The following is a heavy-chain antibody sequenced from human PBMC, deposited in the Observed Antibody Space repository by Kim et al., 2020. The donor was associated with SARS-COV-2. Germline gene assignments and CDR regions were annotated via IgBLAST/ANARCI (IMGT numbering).Heavy chain of an antibody. Sequence: GSLRLSCAASGFTFSDYYMSWIRQAPGKGLEWVSYISSSGSTIYYADSVKGRFTISRDNAKNSLYLQMNSLRAEDTAVYYCARDGAIAVAGHIAFDIWGQGTMVTVSS. CDR3: ARDGAIAVAGHIAFDI. CDR1: GFTFSDYY. J-gene: IGHJ3*02. CDR2: ISSSGSTI. D-gene: IGHD6-19*01. V-gene: IGHV3-11*01.